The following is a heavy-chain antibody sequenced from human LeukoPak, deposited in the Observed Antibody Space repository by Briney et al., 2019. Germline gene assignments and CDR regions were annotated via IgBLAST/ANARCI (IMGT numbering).Heavy chain of an antibody. CDR1: GFTVSNNY. CDR2: IYSGGST. J-gene: IGHJ4*02. CDR3: TRDLGIAVAVGG. V-gene: IGHV3-66*01. Sequence: GRSLRLSCTVSGFTVSNNYVTWVRQAPGKGLEWVSVIYSGGSTYYADSVKGRFTISRDNSKNTLYLQMNSLRAEDTAVYYCTRDLGIAVAVGGWGQGTLVTVSS. D-gene: IGHD6-19*01.